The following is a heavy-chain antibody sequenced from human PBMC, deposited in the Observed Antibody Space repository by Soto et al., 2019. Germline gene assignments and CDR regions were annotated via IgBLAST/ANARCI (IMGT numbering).Heavy chain of an antibody. CDR2: INAGNGNT. V-gene: IGHV1-3*01. Sequence: QVHLVHSGAEVKTPGASVMVSCKTSGYTFTSYAVHWVRQAPGQRLEWMGWINAGNGNTRYSQTFQGRVTIIRDTSANTAYMELSSLTSEDTAVYFCARDCTGASCYSRYDYWGQGTLVTVSS. J-gene: IGHJ4*02. CDR1: GYTFTSYA. CDR3: ARDCTGASCYSRYDY. D-gene: IGHD2-15*01.